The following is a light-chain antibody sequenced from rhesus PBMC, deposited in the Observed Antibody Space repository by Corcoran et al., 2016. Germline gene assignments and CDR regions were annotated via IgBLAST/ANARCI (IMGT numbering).Light chain of an antibody. V-gene: IGKV1-33*02. CDR1: QGISSW. CDR3: RQHNSYPPT. Sequence: DIQMTQSPSSLSASVGDRVTITCQASQGISSWLDWYQQKPWKALKLLIYAASSLQSGVPSRFSGSGSGTDSTLTISSLQPEDFATYYCRQHNSYPPTFGGGTKVEIK. J-gene: IGKJ4*01. CDR2: AAS.